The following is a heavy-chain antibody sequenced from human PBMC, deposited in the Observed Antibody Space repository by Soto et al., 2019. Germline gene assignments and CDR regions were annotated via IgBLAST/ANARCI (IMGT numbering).Heavy chain of an antibody. D-gene: IGHD2-8*01. V-gene: IGHV1-18*01. CDR2: ISAYNGNT. CDR3: ARQAYGNWFDP. Sequence: APVKVSCKASGYTFTSYGISWVRQAPGQGLEWMGWISAYNGNTNYAQKIQGRVTMTTDTSTSTAYMELRSLRSDDTAVYYCARQAYGNWFDPWGQGTLVTISS. J-gene: IGHJ5*02. CDR1: GYTFTSYG.